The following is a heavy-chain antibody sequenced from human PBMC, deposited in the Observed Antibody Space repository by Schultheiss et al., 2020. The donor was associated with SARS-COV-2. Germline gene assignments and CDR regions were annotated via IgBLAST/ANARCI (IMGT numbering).Heavy chain of an antibody. J-gene: IGHJ4*02. Sequence: SGPTLVKPTQTLTLTCTFSGFSLTTSGVGVGWIRQPPGKALEWLARIDWDDDKYYSTSLKSRLTITKDTSKNQVVLTMTNMDPVDTATYYCAHRRSRSSWPYFDYWGQGTLVTVSS. CDR1: GFSLTTSGVG. CDR3: AHRRSRSSWPYFDY. V-gene: IGHV2-5*02. CDR2: IDWDDDK. D-gene: IGHD6-13*01.